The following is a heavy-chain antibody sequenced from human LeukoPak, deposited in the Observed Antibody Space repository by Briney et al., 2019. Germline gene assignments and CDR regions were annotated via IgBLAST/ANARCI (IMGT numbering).Heavy chain of an antibody. CDR1: GFTFSSYA. Sequence: GGSLRLSCAAFGFTFSSYAMHWIRQAPGKGLEWVAVISYDGSNKYYADSVKGRFTISRDNSKNTLYLQMNSLRAEDTAVYYCARDRSIANYYYYGMDVWGQGTTVTVSS. V-gene: IGHV3-30-3*01. D-gene: IGHD6-6*01. J-gene: IGHJ6*02. CDR3: ARDRSIANYYYYGMDV. CDR2: ISYDGSNK.